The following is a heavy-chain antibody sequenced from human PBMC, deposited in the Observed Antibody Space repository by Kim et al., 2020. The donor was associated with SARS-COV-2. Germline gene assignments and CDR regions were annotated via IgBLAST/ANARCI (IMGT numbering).Heavy chain of an antibody. J-gene: IGHJ6*02. Sequence: ASVKVSCKASGYTFTSYAMNWVRQAPGQGLEWMGWINTNTGNPTYAQGFTGRFVFSLDTSVSTAYLQISSLKAEDTAVYYCARANEYYDILTGYYKDYYYGMDVWGQGTKVTVSS. CDR3: ARANEYYDILTGYYKDYYYGMDV. CDR1: GYTFTSYA. CDR2: INTNTGNP. V-gene: IGHV7-4-1*02. D-gene: IGHD3-9*01.